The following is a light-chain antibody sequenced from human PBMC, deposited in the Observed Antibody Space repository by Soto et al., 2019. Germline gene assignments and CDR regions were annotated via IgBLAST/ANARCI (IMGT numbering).Light chain of an antibody. Sequence: EIVLTQTPGTLSLSPGERVTLSCRASQSVSSNFLAWYQQKRGQAPRLLIYDASTRATGIPDRFSGSGSGTDFTLTVSRLEPEDFAVYYCQQYGTSPSFGPGTTVDIK. V-gene: IGKV3-20*01. J-gene: IGKJ3*01. CDR2: DAS. CDR3: QQYGTSPS. CDR1: QSVSSNF.